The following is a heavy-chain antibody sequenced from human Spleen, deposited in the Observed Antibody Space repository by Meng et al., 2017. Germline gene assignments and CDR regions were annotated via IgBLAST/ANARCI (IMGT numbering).Heavy chain of an antibody. D-gene: IGHD3-9*01. Sequence: QVQLQESVPGLVKPSQTLSLTCTVSGGSISSGGYYWSWIRQHPGKGLEWIGYIYYSGSTYYNPSLKSRLTISVDTSKNQFSLKLSSVTAADSAVYYCARAPLNYDILTGSPDYWGQGTLVTVSS. J-gene: IGHJ4*02. CDR3: ARAPLNYDILTGSPDY. CDR1: GGSISSGGYY. V-gene: IGHV4-31*03. CDR2: IYYSGST.